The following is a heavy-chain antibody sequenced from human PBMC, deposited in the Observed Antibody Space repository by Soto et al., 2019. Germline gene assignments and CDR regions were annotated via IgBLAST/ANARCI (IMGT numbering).Heavy chain of an antibody. V-gene: IGHV1-18*01. D-gene: IGHD2-2*01. J-gene: IGHJ5*02. CDR3: ARDYLLGMGSKGYCSSTSCHNWFDP. Sequence: ASVKVSCKASGYTFTSYGISWVRQAPGQGLEWMGWISAYNGNTNYAQKLQGRVTMTTDTSTSTAYMELRSLRSDDTAVYYCARDYLLGMGSKGYCSSTSCHNWFDPWGQGTLVTVSS. CDR2: ISAYNGNT. CDR1: GYTFTSYG.